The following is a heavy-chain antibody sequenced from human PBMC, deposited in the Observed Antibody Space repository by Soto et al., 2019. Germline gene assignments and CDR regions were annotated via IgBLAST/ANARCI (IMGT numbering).Heavy chain of an antibody. D-gene: IGHD2-15*01. J-gene: IGHJ6*02. V-gene: IGHV3-15*07. CDR1: GFSFNDAW. Sequence: EVQLVESAGGLVKPGGSLRLSCVASGFSFNDAWMNCVRQAPGQGLEWVGRIKTSAGGGATNYAAPVQGRFTISRDDSKNTLYLHMNSLRTEDTAIYYCTTGSVEGIWGQGTTVIVSS. CDR2: IKTSAGGGAT. CDR3: TTGSVEGI.